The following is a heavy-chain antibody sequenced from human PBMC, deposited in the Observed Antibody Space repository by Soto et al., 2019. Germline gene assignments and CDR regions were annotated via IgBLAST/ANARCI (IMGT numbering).Heavy chain of an antibody. CDR2: ISGSGGST. V-gene: IGHV3-23*01. CDR3: AKADYSYSWAPGDY. J-gene: IGHJ4*02. Sequence: GGSLRLSCAASGFTFSSYSMSWVRQAPGKGLEWVSAISGSGGSTYYADSVKGRFTISRDNSKNTLSLQMNSLRVEDTALYYCAKADYSYSWAPGDYWGQGTLVTVSS. D-gene: IGHD6-13*01. CDR1: GFTFSSYS.